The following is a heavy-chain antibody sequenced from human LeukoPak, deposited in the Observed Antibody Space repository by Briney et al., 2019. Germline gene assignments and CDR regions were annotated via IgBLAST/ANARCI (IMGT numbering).Heavy chain of an antibody. CDR1: GFTFSSSS. J-gene: IGHJ3*02. CDR2: ISSSSSYI. Sequence: GGSLRLSCAASGFTFSSSSMNWVRQAPGKGLEWVSSISSSSSYIYYADSVKGRFTISRDNAKNSLYLQMNSLRAEDTAVYYCARSVVLLWFGELGAFDIWGQGTMVTVSS. V-gene: IGHV3-21*01. D-gene: IGHD3-10*01. CDR3: ARSVVLLWFGELGAFDI.